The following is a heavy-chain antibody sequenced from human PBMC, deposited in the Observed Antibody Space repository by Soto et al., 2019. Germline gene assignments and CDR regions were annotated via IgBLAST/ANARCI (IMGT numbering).Heavy chain of an antibody. CDR2: IRNQRYPEIT. D-gene: IGHD3-16*01. CDR3: IGAERPDTSYFSLY. CDR1: GFPFEDFA. Sequence: LRLACKGSGFPFEDFAINWVRQVPGKGVDCVDIIRNQRYPEITEYATAVKGRFNLSRDTSNGIAYLQRNSLNIEDSAAYYWIGAERPDTSYFSLYRGHGTPVPGSS. V-gene: IGHV3-49*04. J-gene: IGHJ4*01.